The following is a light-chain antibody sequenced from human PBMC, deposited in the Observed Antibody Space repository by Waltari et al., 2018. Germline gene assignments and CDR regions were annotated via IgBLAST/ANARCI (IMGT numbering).Light chain of an antibody. CDR1: QGIANH. V-gene: IGKV1-16*02. J-gene: IGKJ4*01. CDR3: QQYNSFPVT. Sequence: DIQMTQSPCPLSAAVGDRGTITCRASQGIANHLAWFQQNPGKAPKSLIYAASSLQSGVPSKFSGSGSVTDFTLTITNLQPEDFATYYCQQYNSFPVTFGGGTKVEIK. CDR2: AAS.